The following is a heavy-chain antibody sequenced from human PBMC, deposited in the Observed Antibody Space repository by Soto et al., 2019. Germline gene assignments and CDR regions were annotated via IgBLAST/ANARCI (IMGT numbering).Heavy chain of an antibody. V-gene: IGHV4-28*01. D-gene: IGHD1-26*01. CDR1: GYSISSSNW. J-gene: IGHJ4*02. Sequence: QVQLQESGPGLVKPSDTLSLTCAVSGYSISSSNWWGWIRQPPGKGLEWIGYIYYSGSTYYNPSLKNRVTMSVDTSKNQFSLKLSSVTAVDTAVYYCARSAVAITSVGYFDYWGQGTLVTVSS. CDR2: IYYSGST. CDR3: ARSAVAITSVGYFDY.